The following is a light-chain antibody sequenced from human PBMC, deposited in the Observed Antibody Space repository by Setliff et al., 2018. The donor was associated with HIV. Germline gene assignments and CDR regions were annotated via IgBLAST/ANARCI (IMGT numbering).Light chain of an antibody. CDR1: SSDVGGYNY. Sequence: QSALTQPASVSGPPGQSITISCTGTSSDVGGYNYVSWFQQHPGKAPKLLIYEVSNRPSGVSYRFSGSKSGNTASLTISGLQAEDEAHYYCSSFTNTYALDVFGTGTKVTVL. CDR3: SSFTNTYALDV. CDR2: EVS. V-gene: IGLV2-14*01. J-gene: IGLJ1*01.